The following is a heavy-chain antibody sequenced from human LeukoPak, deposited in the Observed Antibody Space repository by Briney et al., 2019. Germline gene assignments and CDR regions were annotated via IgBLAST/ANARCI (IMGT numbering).Heavy chain of an antibody. D-gene: IGHD2-2*01. V-gene: IGHV3-11*03. CDR3: ARRYCNSTSCYCIDY. CDR2: ISGSSSYT. CDR1: GFTFSDYY. J-gene: IGHJ4*02. Sequence: GGSLILSCAASGFTFSDYYMSWIRQAPGKGLEWVSYISGSSSYTNYADSVKGRFTISRDNAKKSLYLQMNSLRAEDTAVYYCARRYCNSTSCYCIDYWGQGTLVTVSS.